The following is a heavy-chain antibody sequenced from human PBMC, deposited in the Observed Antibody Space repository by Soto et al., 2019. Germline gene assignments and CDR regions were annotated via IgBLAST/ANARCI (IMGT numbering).Heavy chain of an antibody. Sequence: GWSLRRSGAASGFTFTSYSINWVRHPPWKWLQWVSSITSTTNYIYYGDSMKGRFTISRDNAKNSLYLHMNSLRADNTAVYYWPRGSEELRSYF. CDR1: GFTFTSYS. CDR2: ITSTTNYI. J-gene: IGHJ4*01. V-gene: IGHV3-21*06. D-gene: IGHD1-7*01. CDR3: PRGSEELRSYF.